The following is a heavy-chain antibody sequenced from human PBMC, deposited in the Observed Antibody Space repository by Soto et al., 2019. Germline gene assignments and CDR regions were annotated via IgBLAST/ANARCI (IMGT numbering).Heavy chain of an antibody. D-gene: IGHD3-22*01. Sequence: EVQLVESGGGLVKPGGSLRLSCAASGFTFSNAWINWVRQAPGKGLEWVGRIKSKTDGGTTDYAEPVKGIFAISRDDSNNMVYLQMNSLKIDDTAVYYCTTDSYSTIIIVRFDYWGHGTLVTVSS. J-gene: IGHJ4*01. V-gene: IGHV3-15*07. CDR3: TTDSYSTIIIVRFDY. CDR1: GFTFSNAW. CDR2: IKSKTDGGTT.